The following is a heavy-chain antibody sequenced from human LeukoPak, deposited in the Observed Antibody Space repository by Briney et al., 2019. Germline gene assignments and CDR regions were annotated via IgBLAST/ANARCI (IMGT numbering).Heavy chain of an antibody. D-gene: IGHD3-10*01. J-gene: IGHJ4*02. CDR1: GGSFSGYY. Sequence: SETLSLTCAVYGGSFSGYYWSWIRQPPGKGLEWIGEINHSGSTNYNPSLKSRVTISVDTSKNQFSLKLSSVTAADTVVYYCARGRSGGSGSYYTDFDYWGQGTLVTVSS. CDR2: INHSGST. CDR3: ARGRSGGSGSYYTDFDY. V-gene: IGHV4-34*01.